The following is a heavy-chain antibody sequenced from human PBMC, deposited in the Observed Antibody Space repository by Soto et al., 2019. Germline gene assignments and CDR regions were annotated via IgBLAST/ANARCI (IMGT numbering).Heavy chain of an antibody. Sequence: GGSRRLSCAAAGFNVRGNHSSWIGQAPGKGLEWVSVIYSGGSTNYADSVKGRLTISRHNLKNTMYLEMTSVRPDDTAVYYCARDGWVRGGNVTNYYGLDVWGQGT. CDR2: IYSGGST. V-gene: IGHV3-53*04. CDR3: ARDGWVRGGNVTNYYGLDV. CDR1: GFNVRGNH. J-gene: IGHJ6*02. D-gene: IGHD1-26*01.